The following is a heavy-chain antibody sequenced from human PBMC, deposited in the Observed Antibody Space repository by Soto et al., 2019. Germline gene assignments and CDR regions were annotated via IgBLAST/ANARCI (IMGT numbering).Heavy chain of an antibody. J-gene: IGHJ6*02. V-gene: IGHV4-31*03. D-gene: IGHD3-22*01. CDR3: ARSRDSSVYYGMDV. CDR2: IYYSGST. CDR1: GGSISSGGYY. Sequence: SDTLSLTCTVSGGSISSGGYYWSWIRQHPGKGLEWIGYIYYSGSTYYNPSLKSRVTISVDTSKNQFSLKLSSVTAADTAVYYCARSRDSSVYYGMDVWGQGTTVTVSS.